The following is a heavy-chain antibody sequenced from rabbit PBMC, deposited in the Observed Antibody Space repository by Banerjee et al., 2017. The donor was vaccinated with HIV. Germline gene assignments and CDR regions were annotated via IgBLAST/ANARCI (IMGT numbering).Heavy chain of an antibody. CDR2: TSCSGST. CDR1: GFYISNDY. D-gene: IGHD1-1*01. CDR3: ARNYADYNCGPNL. Sequence: KESGGGLVQPGGSLTLTCTVSGFYISNDYMTWVRQAPGKGLEWIGITSCSGSTADSICAKVPISSPKAPTTVYLKLTSLTAEDTATYFCARNYADYNCGPNLWGQGTLVTVS. J-gene: IGHJ4*01. V-gene: IGHV1S69*01.